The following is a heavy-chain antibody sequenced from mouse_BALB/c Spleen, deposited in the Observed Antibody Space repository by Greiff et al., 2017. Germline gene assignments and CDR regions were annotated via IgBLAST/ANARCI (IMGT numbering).Heavy chain of an antibody. CDR2: INPSSGYT. D-gene: IGHD2-1*01. J-gene: IGHJ4*01. CDR1: GYTFTSYT. Sequence: QVQLKQSGPELARPGASVKMSCKASGYTFTSYTMHWVKQRPGQGLEWIGYINPSSGYTEYNQKFKDKTTLTADKSSSTAYMQLSSLTSEDSAVYYCARGLYGNYYYAMDYWGQGTSVTVSS. V-gene: IGHV1-4*02. CDR3: ARGLYGNYYYAMDY.